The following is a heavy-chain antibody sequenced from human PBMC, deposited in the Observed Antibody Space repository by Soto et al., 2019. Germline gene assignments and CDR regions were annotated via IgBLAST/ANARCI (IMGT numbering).Heavy chain of an antibody. V-gene: IGHV3-11*01. J-gene: IGHJ6*03. D-gene: IGHD5-12*01. CDR1: GFTFSDYY. CDR3: ARVFEDIVATIPGYYYYMDV. Sequence: GGSLRLSCAASGFTFSDYYMSWIRQAPGKGLEWVSYISSSGSTIYYADSVKGRFTISRDNAKNSLYLQMNSLRAEDTAVYYCARVFEDIVATIPGYYYYMDVWGKGTTVTVSS. CDR2: ISSSGSTI.